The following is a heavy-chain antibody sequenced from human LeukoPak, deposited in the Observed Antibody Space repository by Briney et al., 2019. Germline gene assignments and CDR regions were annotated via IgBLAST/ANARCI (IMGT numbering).Heavy chain of an antibody. CDR3: GLIPGLGY. J-gene: IGHJ4*02. Sequence: PGRSLRLSCAASGFTFSSYGMHWVRQAPGKGLEWVAVISYDGSNKYYADSVKGRFTISRDNSKNTLYLQMNSLRAEDTAVYYCGLIPGLGYWGQGTLVTVSS. V-gene: IGHV3-30*03. D-gene: IGHD6-19*01. CDR2: ISYDGSNK. CDR1: GFTFSSYG.